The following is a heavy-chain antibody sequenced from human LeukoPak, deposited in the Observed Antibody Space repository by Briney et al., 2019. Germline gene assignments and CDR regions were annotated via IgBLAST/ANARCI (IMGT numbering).Heavy chain of an antibody. CDR1: GYTLTGHY. Sequence: ASVKVSCKASGYTLTGHYMHWVRQAPGQGLEWMGWINPNSGGTNYAQKFQGRVTMTRDTSISTAYMELSRLRSDDTAVYYCARVGLRGSYQLSDWGQGTLVTVSS. CDR2: INPNSGGT. V-gene: IGHV1-2*02. D-gene: IGHD1-26*01. J-gene: IGHJ4*02. CDR3: ARVGLRGSYQLSD.